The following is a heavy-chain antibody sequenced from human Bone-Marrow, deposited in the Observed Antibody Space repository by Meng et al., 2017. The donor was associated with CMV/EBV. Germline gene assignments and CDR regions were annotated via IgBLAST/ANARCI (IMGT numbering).Heavy chain of an antibody. J-gene: IGHJ4*02. CDR2: ISESGASK. D-gene: IGHD2-15*01. CDR1: GFTFSSYF. Sequence: GGSLRLSCEVSGFTFSSYFMSWVRQAPGKGLEWVAVISESGASKYYADSVKGRFFISRDNSRDTLYLQMKNLRADDTAAYYCAKDETVGATSPFDYCGQGTLVTVSS. CDR3: AKDETVGATSPFDY. V-gene: IGHV3-23*01.